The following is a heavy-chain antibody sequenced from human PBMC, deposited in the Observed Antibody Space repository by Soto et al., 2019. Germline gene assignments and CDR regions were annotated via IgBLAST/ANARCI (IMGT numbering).Heavy chain of an antibody. V-gene: IGHV3-48*01. CDR3: ARDRYGDYVADI. CDR2: ISSSSSTI. J-gene: IGHJ3*02. Sequence: WGSLRLSCAASGCTFSSYSMSWVRQAPGKGLEWVSYISSSSSTIYYADSVKGRFTISRDNAKNSLYLQMNSLRAEDTAVYYCARDRYGDYVADIWGQGTMVTVSS. CDR1: GCTFSSYS. D-gene: IGHD4-17*01.